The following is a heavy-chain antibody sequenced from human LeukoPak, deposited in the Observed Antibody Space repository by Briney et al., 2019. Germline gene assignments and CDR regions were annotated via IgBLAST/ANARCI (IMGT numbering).Heavy chain of an antibody. V-gene: IGHV3-7*01. D-gene: IGHD3-22*01. CDR1: GFTFSSYW. Sequence: GGSLRLSCAASGFTFSSYWMSWVRQAPGKGLEWVANIKQDGSEKYYVDSVRGRFTISRDNAKNSLYLQMNSLRAEDTAVYYCARDRGTYYYDSSGPMRKYYFDYWGQGTLVTVSS. J-gene: IGHJ4*02. CDR2: IKQDGSEK. CDR3: ARDRGTYYYDSSGPMRKYYFDY.